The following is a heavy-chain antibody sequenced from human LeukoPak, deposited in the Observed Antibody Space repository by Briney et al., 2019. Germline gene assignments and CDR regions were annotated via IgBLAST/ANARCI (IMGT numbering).Heavy chain of an antibody. CDR2: INPYTGDT. V-gene: IGHV1-2*02. CDR3: VSGSSSDY. CDR1: GYTFTGHY. Sequence: ASVKVSCKASGYTFTGHYLHWVRQAPGLGLQCVGWINPYTGDTTYAQEFQGRVTMTRDTSISTAYMELSRLRSDDTAVYFCVSGSSSDYWGQGTLVTVSS. D-gene: IGHD1-26*01. J-gene: IGHJ4*02.